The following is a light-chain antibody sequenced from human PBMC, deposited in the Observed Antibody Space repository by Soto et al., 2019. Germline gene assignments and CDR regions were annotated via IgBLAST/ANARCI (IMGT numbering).Light chain of an antibody. CDR1: SGHSSYA. CDR3: QTWCTGIHVV. V-gene: IGLV4-69*01. Sequence: QLVLTQSPSASASLGASVKLTCTLSSGHSSYAIAWHQQQPEKGPRYLMKLDSDGSHTKGDAIPDRFSGSSSGAERYLTISSLQSEDEADYYCQTWCTGIHVVFGGGIKLTVL. CDR2: LDSDGSH. J-gene: IGLJ2*01.